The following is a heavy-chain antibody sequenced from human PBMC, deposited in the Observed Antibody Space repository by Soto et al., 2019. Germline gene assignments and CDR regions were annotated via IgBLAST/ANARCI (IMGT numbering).Heavy chain of an antibody. CDR1: GFSLSTSGVG. V-gene: IGHV2-5*02. Sequence: QITLKESGPTLVKPTQTLTLTCTFSGFSLSTSGVGVGWIRQPPGKALEWLALIYWDDDKRYSPSLKSRLTITKDTSKNQVVLTMTNMDPVDTATYYCALDSSGYYYVDYWGQGTLVTVSS. D-gene: IGHD3-22*01. CDR3: ALDSSGYYYVDY. CDR2: IYWDDDK. J-gene: IGHJ4*02.